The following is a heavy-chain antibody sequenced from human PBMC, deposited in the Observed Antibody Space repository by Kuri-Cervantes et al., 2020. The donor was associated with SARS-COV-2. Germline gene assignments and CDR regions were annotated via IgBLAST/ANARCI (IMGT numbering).Heavy chain of an antibody. Sequence: ETLSLTCAASGFTFSSYSMSWVRQAPGKGLEWVGRIKSKTDGGTTDYAAPVKGRFTISRDDSKNTLYLQMNSLKAEDTAVYYCTTDGGFGGYDSFDYWGQGTLVTVSS. D-gene: IGHD5-12*01. CDR3: TTDGGFGGYDSFDY. V-gene: IGHV3-15*01. CDR1: GFTFSSYS. J-gene: IGHJ4*02. CDR2: IKSKTDGGTT.